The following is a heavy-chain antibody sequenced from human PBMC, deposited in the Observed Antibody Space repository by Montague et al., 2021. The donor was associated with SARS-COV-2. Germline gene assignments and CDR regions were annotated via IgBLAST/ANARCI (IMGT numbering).Heavy chain of an antibody. V-gene: IGHV3-48*03. CDR2: ISRSGSII. Sequence: SLRLPCAASGFTFTHYEMNWVRQAPGKGLEWVSYISRSGSIIYYADSVKGRFTISRDVAKNSLYLQMSSLRAEDTAVYYCARDREYCSSASCYDIYYGMDVWGPGTTVTVSS. CDR3: ARDREYCSSASCYDIYYGMDV. CDR1: GFTFTHYE. D-gene: IGHD2-2*01. J-gene: IGHJ6*02.